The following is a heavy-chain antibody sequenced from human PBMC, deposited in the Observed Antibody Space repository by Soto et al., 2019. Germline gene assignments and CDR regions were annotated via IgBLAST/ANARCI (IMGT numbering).Heavy chain of an antibody. J-gene: IGHJ3*02. CDR3: AFAYDSSGYPVDAFDI. CDR1: GYTFTSYD. Sequence: ASVKVSCKASGYTFTSYDINWVRQATGQGLEWMGWMNPNSGGTNYAQKFQGWVTMTRDTSISTAYMELSRLRSDGTAVYYCAFAYDSSGYPVDAFDIWGQGTMVTVSS. V-gene: IGHV1-2*04. D-gene: IGHD3-22*01. CDR2: MNPNSGGT.